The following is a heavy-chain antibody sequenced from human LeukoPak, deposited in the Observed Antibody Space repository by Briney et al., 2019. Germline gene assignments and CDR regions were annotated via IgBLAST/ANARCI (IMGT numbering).Heavy chain of an antibody. J-gene: IGHJ3*02. CDR2: IYYSGST. V-gene: IGHV4-30-4*01. D-gene: IGHD7-27*01. CDR1: GGSISSGDYY. CDR3: ARGLGMSWADAFDI. Sequence: SQTLSLTCTVSGGSISSGDYYWSWIRQPPGKGLEWIGYIYYSGSTYYNPSLKSRVTISVDRSKNQFSLKLSSVTAADTAVYYCARGLGMSWADAFDIWGQGTMVTVSS.